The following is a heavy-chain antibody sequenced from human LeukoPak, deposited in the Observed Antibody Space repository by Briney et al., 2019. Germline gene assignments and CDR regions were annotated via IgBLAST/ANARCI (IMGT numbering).Heavy chain of an antibody. D-gene: IGHD1-26*01. CDR1: GYTFTSYA. V-gene: IGHV1-69*13. CDR3: ARGGGDSGSYYYWFDP. J-gene: IGHJ5*02. CDR2: IIPIFGTA. Sequence: ASVKVSCKASGYTFTSYAISWVRQAPGQGLEWMGGIIPIFGTANYAQKFQGRVTITADESTSTAYMELSSLRSEDTAVYYCARGGGDSGSYYYWFDPWGQGTLVTVSS.